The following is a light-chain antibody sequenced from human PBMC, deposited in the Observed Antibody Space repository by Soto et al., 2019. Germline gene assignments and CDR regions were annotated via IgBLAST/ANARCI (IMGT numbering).Light chain of an antibody. Sequence: EIFMTQSPATLSVSPGEKVILSCRASESVGSTLAWYQQKPGQAPRLLIRGAFTRATGVPARFSGSGSGTEFTLTISSLQSEDFAVYYCQQYSTSLTFGGGTTLEIK. CDR3: QQYSTSLT. CDR2: GAF. CDR1: ESVGST. J-gene: IGKJ4*02. V-gene: IGKV3-15*01.